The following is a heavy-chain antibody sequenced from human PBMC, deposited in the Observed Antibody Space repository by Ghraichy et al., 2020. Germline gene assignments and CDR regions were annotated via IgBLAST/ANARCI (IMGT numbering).Heavy chain of an antibody. CDR2: IHNNGST. CDR3: ARLGRLIAVADTLVVDDTFDS. Sequence: SETLSLTCTVSGGSISRTTYDWVWIRQPPGKGLEWVANIHNNGSTFYNPSLKSRVSISVDTSKNQIFLRLNSVTAADTAVYFCARLGRLIAVADTLVVDDTFDSWGQGTLVTVSS. V-gene: IGHV4-39*01. D-gene: IGHD6-19*01. J-gene: IGHJ3*02. CDR1: GGSISRTTYD.